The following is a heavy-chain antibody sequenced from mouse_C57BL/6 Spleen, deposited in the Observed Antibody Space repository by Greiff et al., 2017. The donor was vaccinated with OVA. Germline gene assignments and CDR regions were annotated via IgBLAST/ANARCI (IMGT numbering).Heavy chain of an antibody. V-gene: IGHV1-82*01. D-gene: IGHD3-2*02. CDR3: ARRQHRLRYAMDY. Sequence: VKLMESGPELVTPGASVKISCKASGYAFSSSWMNWVKQRPGKGLEWIGRIYPGDGDTNYNGKFKGQATLTADKSSSTAYKQQSSLTSEDSAVYCCARRQHRLRYAMDYWGQGTSVTVSS. J-gene: IGHJ4*01. CDR1: GYAFSSSW. CDR2: IYPGDGDT.